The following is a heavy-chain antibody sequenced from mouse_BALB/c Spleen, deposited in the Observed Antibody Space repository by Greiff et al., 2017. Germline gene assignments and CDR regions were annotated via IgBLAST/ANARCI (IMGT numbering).Heavy chain of an antibody. V-gene: IGHV2-6-7*01. Sequence: QGQLQQSGPGLVAPSQSLSITCTVSGFSLTGYGVNWVRQPPGKGLEWLGMIWGDGSTNYNSALNSRLSISKDNSKSHVFLKMNSLQTDDTARYYCARDRGNCGAMDYWGQGTSVTVSS. D-gene: IGHD2-1*01. CDR3: ARDRGNCGAMDY. CDR1: GFSLTGYG. CDR2: IWGDGST. J-gene: IGHJ4*01.